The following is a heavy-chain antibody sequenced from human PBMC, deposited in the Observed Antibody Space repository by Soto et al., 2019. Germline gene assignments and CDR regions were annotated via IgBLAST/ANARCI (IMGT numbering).Heavy chain of an antibody. Sequence: PSETLSLTCTVSGGSISSGGYYWSWIRQHPGKGLEWIGYIYYSGITYYNPSLKSRVTISVDTSKNQFSLKLSSVTAADTAVYYCAREPTYYYDSSGYYWGQGTLVTVSS. CDR3: AREPTYYYDSSGYY. CDR1: GGSISSGGYY. V-gene: IGHV4-31*03. CDR2: IYYSGIT. D-gene: IGHD3-22*01. J-gene: IGHJ4*02.